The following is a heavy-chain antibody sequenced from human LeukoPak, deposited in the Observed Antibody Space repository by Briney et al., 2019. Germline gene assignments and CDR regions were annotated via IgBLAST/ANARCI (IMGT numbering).Heavy chain of an antibody. Sequence: SVKVSCKASGGTFSSYAISWVRQAPGQGLEWMGRIIPILGIANYAQKFQGRVTITADKSTSTVYMELSSLRSEDTAVYYCARVSYYYDSSGSEDYFDYWGQGTLVTVSS. CDR3: ARVSYYYDSSGSEDYFDY. J-gene: IGHJ4*02. D-gene: IGHD3-22*01. V-gene: IGHV1-69*04. CDR1: GGTFSSYA. CDR2: IIPILGIA.